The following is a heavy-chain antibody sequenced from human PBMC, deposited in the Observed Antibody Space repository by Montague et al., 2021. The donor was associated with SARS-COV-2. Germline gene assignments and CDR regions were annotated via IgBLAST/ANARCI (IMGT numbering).Heavy chain of an antibody. CDR1: GFSLSTRGMR. CDR2: MDWDDEK. CDR3: ALYYYESPAYYMKDY. V-gene: IGHV2-70*04. Sequence: PALVKPTQTLTLTCTFSGFSLSTRGMRASWIRQPPGKALEWLARMDWDDEKFYSTSLKTRLSISKDTSKNQVVLTMTNMDPVDIATYYCALYYYESPAYYMKDYWGQGTLVTVSS. D-gene: IGHD3-22*01. J-gene: IGHJ4*02.